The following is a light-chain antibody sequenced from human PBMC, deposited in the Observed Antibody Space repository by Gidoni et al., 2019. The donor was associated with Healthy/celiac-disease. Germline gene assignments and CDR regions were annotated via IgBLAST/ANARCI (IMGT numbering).Light chain of an antibody. CDR1: QSVSSSY. Sequence: EIVLTHSPGTLSLSPVERATLSCRASQSVSSSYLAWYQQKPGQAPRLLIYGASSRATGIPDRFSGSGSGTDFTLTISRLEPEDFAVYYCQQDGNSASTFGQGTRLEIK. V-gene: IGKV3-20*01. CDR3: QQDGNSAST. J-gene: IGKJ5*01. CDR2: GAS.